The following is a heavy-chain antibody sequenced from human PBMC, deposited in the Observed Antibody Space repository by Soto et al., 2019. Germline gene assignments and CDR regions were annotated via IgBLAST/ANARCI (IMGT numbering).Heavy chain of an antibody. J-gene: IGHJ4*02. CDR2: INPNSGGT. V-gene: IGHV1-2*04. CDR3: ARDVDADFRTDFDY. Sequence: ASVEASSKASGYTLTGNYMHWVRQAPGQGLEWMGWINPNSGGTNYAQKFQGWVTMTRDTSISTAYMELSRLRSDDTALYYRARDVDADFRTDFDYWGRGTLVTVSS. D-gene: IGHD4-17*01. CDR1: GYTLTGNY.